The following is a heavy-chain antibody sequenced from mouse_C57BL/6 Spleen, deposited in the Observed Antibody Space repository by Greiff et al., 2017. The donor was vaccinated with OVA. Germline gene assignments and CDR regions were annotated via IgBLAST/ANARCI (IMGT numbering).Heavy chain of an antibody. D-gene: IGHD4-1*01. J-gene: IGHJ3*01. CDR1: GYTFTDYE. V-gene: IGHV1-15*01. CDR3: TRSWAFAY. Sequence: VKLQESGAELVRPGASVTLSCKASGYTFTDYEMHWVKQTPVHGLEWIGAIDPETGGTAYNQKFKGKAILTADKSSSTAYMELRSLTSEDSAVYYCTRSWAFAYWGQGTLVTVSA. CDR2: IDPETGGT.